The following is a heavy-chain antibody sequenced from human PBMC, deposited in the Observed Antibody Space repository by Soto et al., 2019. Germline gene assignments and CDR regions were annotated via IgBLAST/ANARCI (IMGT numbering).Heavy chain of an antibody. J-gene: IGHJ3*02. CDR3: ARDRPGIAVAGDPRPPDAFDI. V-gene: IGHV3-21*01. CDR1: GFTFSSYS. Sequence: PGGSLRLSCAASGFTFSSYSMNWVRQAPGKGLEWVSSISCSSSYIYYADSVKGRFTISRDNAKNSLYLQMNSLRAEDTAVYYCARDRPGIAVAGDPRPPDAFDIWGQGTMVTVSS. D-gene: IGHD6-19*01. CDR2: ISCSSSYI.